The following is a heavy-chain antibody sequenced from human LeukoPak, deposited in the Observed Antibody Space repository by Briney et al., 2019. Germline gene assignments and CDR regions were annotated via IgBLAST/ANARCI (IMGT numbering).Heavy chain of an antibody. Sequence: GGSLRLSCAASGFTFSSYSMNWVRQAPGKGLEWVSSISSSSSYIYYADSMKGRFTISRDNAKNSLYLQMNSLRAEDTAVYYCARDLRDYGDYVGGTFDYWGQGTLVTVSS. D-gene: IGHD4-17*01. V-gene: IGHV3-21*01. CDR2: ISSSSSYI. J-gene: IGHJ4*02. CDR3: ARDLRDYGDYVGGTFDY. CDR1: GFTFSSYS.